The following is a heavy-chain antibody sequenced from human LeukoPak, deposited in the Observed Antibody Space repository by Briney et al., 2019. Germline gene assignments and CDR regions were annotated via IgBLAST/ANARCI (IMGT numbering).Heavy chain of an antibody. V-gene: IGHV6-1*01. CDR1: GDSVSSNSAA. D-gene: IGHD1-20*01. CDR2: TYYRSKWYN. J-gene: IGHJ6*03. Sequence: SQTLSLTCAISGDSVSSNSAAWNWIRQSPSRGLEWLGRTYYRSKWYNDYAVSVKSRITINPDTSKNQFSLQLNSVTPEDTAVYYCARETRHNWTLGFYYYYYYMDVWGKGTTVTVSS. CDR3: ARETRHNWTLGFYYYYYYMDV.